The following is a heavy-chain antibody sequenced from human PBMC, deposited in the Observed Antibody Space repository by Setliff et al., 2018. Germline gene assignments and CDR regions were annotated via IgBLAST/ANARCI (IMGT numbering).Heavy chain of an antibody. D-gene: IGHD3-16*01. Sequence: GGSLRLSCAASGLTFTYAWMSWVRQAPGKGLEWVGRIKSKTDGGTTDFSAPVKGIFSISRDDSISTVYLQMNSLLTEDTAVYYCTISVWGIFGPVPRYWGQGTLVTVSS. CDR2: IKSKTDGGTT. CDR3: TISVWGIFGPVPRY. V-gene: IGHV3-15*01. CDR1: GLTFTYAW. J-gene: IGHJ4*02.